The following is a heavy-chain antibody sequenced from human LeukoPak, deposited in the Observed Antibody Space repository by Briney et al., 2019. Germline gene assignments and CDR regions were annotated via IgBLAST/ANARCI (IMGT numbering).Heavy chain of an antibody. D-gene: IGHD3-22*01. CDR1: GFTFDDYG. V-gene: IGHV3-20*04. CDR3: ARARGSYYYDDKIDY. J-gene: IGHJ4*02. Sequence: GGSLRLSCAASGFTFDDYGMSWVRQAPGKGLEWVSGINWNGGSTGYADSVKGRFTISRDNAKNSLYLQMNSLRAEDTALYYCARARGSYYYDDKIDYWGQGTLVTVSS. CDR2: INWNGGST.